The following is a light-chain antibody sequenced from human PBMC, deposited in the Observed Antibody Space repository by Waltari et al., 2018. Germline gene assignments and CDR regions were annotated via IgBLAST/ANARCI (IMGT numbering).Light chain of an antibody. CDR2: DKN. V-gene: IGLV3-19*01. Sequence: TQDPAVSVAMGQTVRITCQGDSLRSYYASWYRQRPGQAPILVMYDKNNRPSGVPDRFSDSSSDNTASLTITGAQAEDEAYYYCHSRDASGVGGTFGGGTKLTVL. CDR3: HSRDASGVGGT. J-gene: IGLJ3*02. CDR1: SLRSYY.